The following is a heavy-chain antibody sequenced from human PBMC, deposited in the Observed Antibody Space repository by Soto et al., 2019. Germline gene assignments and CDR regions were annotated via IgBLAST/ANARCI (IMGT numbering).Heavy chain of an antibody. CDR1: GFTFSDHW. CDR2: IKPDGSEK. V-gene: IGHV3-7*03. CDR3: ARGHYGMDV. Sequence: EVQLVESGGGLVQPGGSLRLSCAASGFTFSDHWMTWVRQAPGKGLEWVANIKPDGSEKYHVDSVKGRFTISRDNAENSVCLQMNSLRAEDTGVYYCARGHYGMDVWGQGTTVTVSS. J-gene: IGHJ6*02.